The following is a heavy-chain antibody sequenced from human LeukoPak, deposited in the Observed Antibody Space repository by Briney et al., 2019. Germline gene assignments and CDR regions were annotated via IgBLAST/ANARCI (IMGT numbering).Heavy chain of an antibody. CDR1: GFTFGDYA. V-gene: IGHV3-49*04. CDR3: TRAPGGGYYYMDV. J-gene: IGHJ6*03. CDR2: IRSKAYGGTT. Sequence: GGSLRLSCTASGFTFGDYAMSWVRQAPGKGLEWVGFIRSKAYGGTTEYAASVKGRFTISRDDSKSTAYLQMNSLKTGDTAVYYCTRAPGGGYYYMDVWGKGTTVTVSS.